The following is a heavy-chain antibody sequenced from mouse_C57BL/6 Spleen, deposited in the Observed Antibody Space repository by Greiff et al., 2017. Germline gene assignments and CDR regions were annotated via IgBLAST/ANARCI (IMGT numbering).Heavy chain of an antibody. Sequence: QVQLQQSGAELVKPGASVKISCKASGYAFSSYWMNWVKQRPGKGLEWIGQIYPGDGDTNYNGKFKGKATLTADKSSSTAYMQLSSLTSEDSAVDFCAKGGYYGNYDYAMDYWGQGTSVTVSS. J-gene: IGHJ4*01. V-gene: IGHV1-80*01. CDR1: GYAFSSYW. CDR2: IYPGDGDT. CDR3: AKGGYYGNYDYAMDY. D-gene: IGHD2-1*01.